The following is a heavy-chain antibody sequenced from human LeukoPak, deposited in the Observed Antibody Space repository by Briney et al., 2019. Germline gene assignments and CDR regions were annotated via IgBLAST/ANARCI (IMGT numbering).Heavy chain of an antibody. CDR3: AKGIDAGGRYFFDY. D-gene: IGHD1-26*01. CDR2: ISGSGGST. CDR1: GLTSTSYA. Sequence: SLRLSCAASGLTSTSYAMRWVRQAPGTGLEWVSSISGSGGSTYYADSVKGRLTISRDNSKTPLYLQMTSMRAADPAVYYCAKGIDAGGRYFFDYWGQGALVTVSS. V-gene: IGHV3-23*01. J-gene: IGHJ4*02.